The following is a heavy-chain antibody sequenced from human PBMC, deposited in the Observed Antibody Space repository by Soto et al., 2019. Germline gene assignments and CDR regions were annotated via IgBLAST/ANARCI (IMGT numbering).Heavy chain of an antibody. Sequence: SETLSLTCTVSGGSISSSSYYWGWIRQPPGKGLEWIGSIYYSGSTYYNPSLKSRVTISVDTSKNQFSLKLSSVTAADTAVYYCARLFGDYVLGFDPWGQGTLVT. CDR1: GGSISSSSYY. D-gene: IGHD4-17*01. CDR2: IYYSGST. V-gene: IGHV4-39*01. J-gene: IGHJ5*02. CDR3: ARLFGDYVLGFDP.